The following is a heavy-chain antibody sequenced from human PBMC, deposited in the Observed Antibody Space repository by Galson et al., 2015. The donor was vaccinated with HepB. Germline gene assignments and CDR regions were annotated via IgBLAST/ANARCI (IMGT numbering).Heavy chain of an antibody. CDR2: TYYRSKWYN. CDR1: GDSVSSHSSA. Sequence: CAISGDSVSSHSSAWSWIRQSPSRGLEWLGRTYYRSKWYNEYALSVKSRIVINADTSKNQFSLQLYSVTPEDTAIYYCAKFSSRRWFDPWGQGTLVTVSS. V-gene: IGHV6-1*01. J-gene: IGHJ5*02. CDR3: AKFSSRRWFDP.